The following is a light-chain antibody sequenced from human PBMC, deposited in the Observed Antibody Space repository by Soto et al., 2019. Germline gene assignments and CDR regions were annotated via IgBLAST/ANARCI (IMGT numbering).Light chain of an antibody. V-gene: IGKV3-20*01. Sequence: DIVMTQSPLSLPVTPGEPASISCRASQSLTNSFIAWYQQKPGQAPRLLIYDTSSRATGIPDRFSGSGSGTDFTLTVSRLEPEDFAVYYCQQYGSSPGTFGQGTKVDIK. CDR1: QSLTNSF. J-gene: IGKJ1*01. CDR2: DTS. CDR3: QQYGSSPGT.